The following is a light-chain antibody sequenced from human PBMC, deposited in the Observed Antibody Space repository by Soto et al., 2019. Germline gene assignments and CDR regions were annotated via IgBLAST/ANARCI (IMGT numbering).Light chain of an antibody. CDR2: GAS. CDR3: QQYYNWPRT. J-gene: IGKJ5*01. CDR1: ESVSGN. V-gene: IGKV3-15*01. Sequence: EIVMTQSPATLSVSPGERATLSCRASESVSGNLAWYQQKPGQAPRLLIYGASTRATGIPARFSGSGSGTEFTLTINSLQAEDCAVYYCQQYYNWPRTFGQGTRLEIK.